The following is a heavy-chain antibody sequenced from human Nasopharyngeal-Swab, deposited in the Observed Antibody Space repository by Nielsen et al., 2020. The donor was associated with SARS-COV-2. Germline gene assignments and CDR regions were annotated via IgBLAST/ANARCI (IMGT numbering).Heavy chain of an antibody. J-gene: IGHJ6*02. D-gene: IGHD3-3*01. Sequence: GGSLRLSCAASGFTFSSYSMNWVRQAPGKGLEWVSSISSSSSYIYYADSVKGRFTISRDNAKNSLYLQMNSLRAKDTAVYYCARDSEPTIFGVVIIYGMDVWGQGTTVTVPS. CDR1: GFTFSSYS. CDR2: ISSSSSYI. CDR3: ARDSEPTIFGVVIIYGMDV. V-gene: IGHV3-21*01.